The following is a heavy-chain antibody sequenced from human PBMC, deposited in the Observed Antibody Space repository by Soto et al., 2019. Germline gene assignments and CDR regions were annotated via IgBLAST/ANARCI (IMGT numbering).Heavy chain of an antibody. D-gene: IGHD6-13*01. CDR3: ARGSAAAGSDYYGLDV. CDR2: VYYSGGT. Sequence: PSETLSLTCSVSGGSISSYYWSWIRQPPGKGLEWIGYVYYSGGTNYNPSLRSRVTISVDTSRRHFSLKLSSVTAADTAVYYCARGSAAAGSDYYGLDVWGQGTAVTVSS. V-gene: IGHV4-59*01. J-gene: IGHJ6*02. CDR1: GGSISSYY.